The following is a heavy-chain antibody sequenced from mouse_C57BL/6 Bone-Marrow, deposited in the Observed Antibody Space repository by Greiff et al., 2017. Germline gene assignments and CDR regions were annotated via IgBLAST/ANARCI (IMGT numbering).Heavy chain of an antibody. CDR3: AREGLLRRFAY. Sequence: EVQLQQSGPGLVKPSQSLSLTCSVTGYSITSGYYWNWIRQFPGNKLEWMGYISYDGSNNYNPSLKNRISITRDTSKNQFFLKLNSVTTEDTATYYGAREGLLRRFAYWGQGTLVTVSA. D-gene: IGHD2-3*01. CDR2: ISYDGSN. J-gene: IGHJ3*01. CDR1: GYSITSGYY. V-gene: IGHV3-6*01.